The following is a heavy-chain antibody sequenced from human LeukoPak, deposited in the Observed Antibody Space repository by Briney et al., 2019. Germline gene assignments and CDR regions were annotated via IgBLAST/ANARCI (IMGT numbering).Heavy chain of an antibody. V-gene: IGHV4-59*08. Sequence: SETLSLTCTVSGGSISSYYWSWIRQPPGKGLECIGYIYYSGSTNYNPSLKSRVTISVDTSKNQFSLKLNSVTAADTAVYYCARSPRSYYFDYWGQGTLVTVSS. CDR1: GGSISSYY. CDR3: ARSPRSYYFDY. CDR2: IYYSGST. J-gene: IGHJ4*02. D-gene: IGHD6-6*01.